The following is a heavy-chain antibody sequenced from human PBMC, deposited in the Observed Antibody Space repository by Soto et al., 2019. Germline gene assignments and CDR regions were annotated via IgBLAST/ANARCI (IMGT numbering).Heavy chain of an antibody. D-gene: IGHD3-10*01. J-gene: IGHJ5*02. Sequence: GGSLRLSCTASGFTFGDYAMSWFRQAPGKGLEWVGFIRSKAYGGTTEYAASVKGRFTISRDDSKSIAYLQMNSLKTEDTAVYYCTRDPFSMVRGVITWFDPWGQGTLVTVSS. V-gene: IGHV3-49*03. CDR3: TRDPFSMVRGVITWFDP. CDR1: GFTFGDYA. CDR2: IRSKAYGGTT.